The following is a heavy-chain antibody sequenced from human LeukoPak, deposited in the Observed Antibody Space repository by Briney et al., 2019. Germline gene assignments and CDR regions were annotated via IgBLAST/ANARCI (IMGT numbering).Heavy chain of an antibody. CDR2: IYTSGST. V-gene: IGHV4-4*07. CDR1: GGSISSYY. Sequence: SETLSLTCTVSGGSISSYYWSWIRQPAGKGLEWIGRIYTSGSTNYNPSLKSRVTMSVDTSKNRFSLKLSSVTAADTAVYYCARDYCGGDCYSRGNRPRGAFDIWGQGTMVTVSS. D-gene: IGHD2-21*02. CDR3: ARDYCGGDCYSRGNRPRGAFDI. J-gene: IGHJ3*02.